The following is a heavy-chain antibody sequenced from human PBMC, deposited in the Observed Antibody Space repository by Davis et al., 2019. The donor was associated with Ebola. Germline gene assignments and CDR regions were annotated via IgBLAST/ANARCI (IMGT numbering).Heavy chain of an antibody. CDR1: GFTFSSYG. CDR3: AKPGSVNIVATGYFDY. J-gene: IGHJ4*02. D-gene: IGHD5-12*01. Sequence: PGGSLRLSCAASGFTFSSYGMHWVRQAPGKGLEWVAVIWYDGSNKYYADSVKGRFTISRDNSKNTLYLQMNSLRAEDTAVYYCAKPGSVNIVATGYFDYWGQGTLVTVSS. CDR2: IWYDGSNK. V-gene: IGHV3-33*06.